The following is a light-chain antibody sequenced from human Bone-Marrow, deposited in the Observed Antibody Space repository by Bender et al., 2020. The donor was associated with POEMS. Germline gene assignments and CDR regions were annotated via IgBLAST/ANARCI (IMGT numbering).Light chain of an antibody. CDR3: QVWDDGSDPSYV. V-gene: IGLV3-21*02. J-gene: IGLJ1*01. CDR2: DDS. CDR1: ALSSQH. Sequence: SYELTQPPSVSVSPGQTARITCSGDALSSQHANWYQQRPGQAPVLVVYDDSDRPSNIPDRFSGSNSGNTATLTISRVEAGDEADYYCQVWDDGSDPSYVFGSGTKVTVL.